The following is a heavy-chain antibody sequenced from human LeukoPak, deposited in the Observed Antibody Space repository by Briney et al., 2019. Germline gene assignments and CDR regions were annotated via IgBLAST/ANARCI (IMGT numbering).Heavy chain of an antibody. Sequence: PGGSLRLSCAASGFTFSDYYMSWIRQAPGKGLEWVSYISSSGSTIYYADSVKGRFTISRDNAKNSLYLQMNSLRAEDTAVYYCAREGDAGEYYYYGMDVWGQGTTVTVSS. CDR2: ISSSGSTI. D-gene: IGHD3-10*01. J-gene: IGHJ6*02. V-gene: IGHV3-11*01. CDR3: AREGDAGEYYYYGMDV. CDR1: GFTFSDYY.